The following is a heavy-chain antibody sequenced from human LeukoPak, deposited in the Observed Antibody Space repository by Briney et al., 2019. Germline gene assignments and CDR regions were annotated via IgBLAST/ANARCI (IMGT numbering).Heavy chain of an antibody. D-gene: IGHD5-12*01. CDR1: GFFFSRYA. V-gene: IGHV3-30-3*01. CDR3: ARVRDYDNSRNNYFDY. CDR2: ISNDGTNR. Sequence: GGSLRLSCAASGFFFSRYAMHWVRLAPGMGLEWVTVISNDGTNRNYADSVKGRFTISRDNPKNTLYLQMKSLRAEDTAVYYCARVRDYDNSRNNYFDYWGQGTLVTVSS. J-gene: IGHJ4*02.